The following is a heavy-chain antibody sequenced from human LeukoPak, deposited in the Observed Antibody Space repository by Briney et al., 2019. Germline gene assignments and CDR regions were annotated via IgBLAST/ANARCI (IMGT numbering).Heavy chain of an antibody. D-gene: IGHD6-19*01. CDR3: ARDSSGWYGNYYYMDV. CDR2: IYTSGST. J-gene: IGHJ6*03. Sequence: SETLSLTCTVSGGSISSYYWSWIRQPAGKGLEWIGRIYTSGSTNYNPSLKSRVTMSADTPKNQFSLKLSSVTAADTAVYYCARDSSGWYGNYYYMDVWGKGTTVTVSS. CDR1: GGSISSYY. V-gene: IGHV4-4*07.